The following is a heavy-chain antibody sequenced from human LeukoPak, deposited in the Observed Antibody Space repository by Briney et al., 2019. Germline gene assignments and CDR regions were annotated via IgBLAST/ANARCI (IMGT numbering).Heavy chain of an antibody. D-gene: IGHD3-3*01. V-gene: IGHV1-69*04. CDR1: GGTFSSYA. CDR3: AREGGYYFDY. J-gene: IGHJ4*02. CDR2: IIPILGIA. Sequence: ASVKVSCKASGGTFSSYAISWVRQAPGQGLEWMGRIIPILGIANYAQKFQGRVTITADESTSTAYMELSSLRSEDTAVYYCAREGGYYFDYWGQGTLVTVSS.